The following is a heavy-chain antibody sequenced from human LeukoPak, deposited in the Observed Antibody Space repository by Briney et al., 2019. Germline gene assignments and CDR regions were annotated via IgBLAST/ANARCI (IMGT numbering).Heavy chain of an antibody. CDR2: IRSDGTA. CDR3: AKDDRRYCSSTSCLDSFDP. V-gene: IGHV3-74*01. J-gene: IGHJ5*02. CDR1: GLTFSSAW. D-gene: IGHD2-2*01. Sequence: GGSLRLSCAASGLTFSSAWMHWVRQTPGKRLVWISRIRSDGTATYADSVKGRFTISRDNSKNTLHLQMNSLRAEDTAVYYCAKDDRRYCSSTSCLDSFDPWGQGTLVTVSS.